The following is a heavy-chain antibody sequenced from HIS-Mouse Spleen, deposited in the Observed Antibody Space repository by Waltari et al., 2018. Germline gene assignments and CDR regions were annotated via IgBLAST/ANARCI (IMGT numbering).Heavy chain of an antibody. V-gene: IGHV4-39*07. CDR2: IYYSGST. J-gene: IGHJ2*01. CDR3: AREIPYSSSWYDWYFDL. CDR1: GGSISRSSSY. Sequence: QLQLQESGPGLVKPSETLSLTCTVSGGSISRSSSYWGWIRPPPGKGLEWIGSIYYSGSTYYNPSLKSRVTISVDTSKNQFSLKLSSVTAADTAVYYCAREIPYSSSWYDWYFDLWGRGTLVTVSS. D-gene: IGHD6-13*01.